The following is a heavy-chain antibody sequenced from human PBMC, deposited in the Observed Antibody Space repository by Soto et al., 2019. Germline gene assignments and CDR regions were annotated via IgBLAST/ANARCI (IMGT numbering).Heavy chain of an antibody. D-gene: IGHD4-17*01. CDR3: ARADYGVYYYYYYGMDV. Sequence: ASVKVFCKASGYTFTSYDINWVRQATGQGLEWMGWMNPNSGNTGYAQKFQGRVTMTRNTSISTAYMELSSLRSEDTAVYYCARADYGVYYYYYYGMDVWGQGTTVTVSS. CDR1: GYTFTSYD. CDR2: MNPNSGNT. V-gene: IGHV1-8*01. J-gene: IGHJ6*02.